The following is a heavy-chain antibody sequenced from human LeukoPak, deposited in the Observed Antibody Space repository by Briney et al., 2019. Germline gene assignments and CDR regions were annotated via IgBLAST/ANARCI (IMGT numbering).Heavy chain of an antibody. V-gene: IGHV3-21*01. CDR3: ARTSRDGYNFGSHTDY. D-gene: IGHD5-24*01. CDR2: ISSSSSYI. Sequence: GGSLRLSCAASGFTFSSYSMNWVRQAPGKGLEWVSSISSSSSYIYYADSVKGRFTISRDNAKNSLYLQMNSLRAEDTAVYYCARTSRDGYNFGSHTDYWGQGTLVTVSS. CDR1: GFTFSSYS. J-gene: IGHJ4*02.